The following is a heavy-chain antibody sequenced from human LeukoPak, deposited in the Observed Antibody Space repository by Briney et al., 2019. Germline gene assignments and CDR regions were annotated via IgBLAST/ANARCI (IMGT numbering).Heavy chain of an antibody. Sequence: SETLSLTCAVYGGSFSGYYWSWIRQPPGKGLEWIGYIYHSGSTKYNPSLKSRVTISVDTSKNQFSLKLSSVTAADTAVYYCARDGYSGNDGLWGQGTLVTVSS. CDR1: GGSFSGYY. CDR2: IYHSGST. CDR3: ARDGYSGNDGL. V-gene: IGHV4-59*01. D-gene: IGHD5-12*01. J-gene: IGHJ4*02.